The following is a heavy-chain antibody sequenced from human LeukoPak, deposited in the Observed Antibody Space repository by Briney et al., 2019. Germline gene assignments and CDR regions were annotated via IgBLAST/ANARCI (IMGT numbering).Heavy chain of an antibody. CDR2: IYYSGST. CDR1: GGSISSGGYY. D-gene: IGHD1-7*01. V-gene: IGHV4-31*03. CDR3: ARARAGNYYFDY. J-gene: IGHJ4*02. Sequence: SETLSLTCTVSGGSISSGGYYWSWIRQHPGKGLEWIGYIYYSGSTYYNPSLKSRVTISVDTSKNQFSLKLSSVTAADTAVYYCARARAGNYYFDYWGQGTLVTVSS.